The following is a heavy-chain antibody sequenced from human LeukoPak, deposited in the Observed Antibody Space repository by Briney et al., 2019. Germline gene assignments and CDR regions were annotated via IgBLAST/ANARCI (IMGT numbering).Heavy chain of an antibody. J-gene: IGHJ6*02. CDR3: ARPGDLVHYGMDV. CDR1: GGSISSSSYY. V-gene: IGHV4-39*01. Sequence: PSETLSLTCTVSGGSISSSSYYWGWTRQPPGKGLEWIGSIYYSGSTYYNPSLKSRVTISVDTSKNQFSLKLSSVTAADTAVYYCARPGDLVHYGMDVWGQGTTVTVSS. CDR2: IYYSGST. D-gene: IGHD6-13*01.